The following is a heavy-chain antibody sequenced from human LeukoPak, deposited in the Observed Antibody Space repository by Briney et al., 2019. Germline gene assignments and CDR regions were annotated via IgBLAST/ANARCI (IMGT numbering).Heavy chain of an antibody. J-gene: IGHJ6*03. Sequence: SETLSLTCTVSGGSISSSSYYWGWIRQPPGKGLEWIGSIYYSGSTYYNPSLKSRVTISVDTSKNQFSLKLSSVTAADTAVYYCARGGGGSGSYYNVYYYYYMDVWGKGTTVTISS. CDR3: ARGGGGSGSYYNVYYYYYMDV. CDR1: GGSISSSSYY. D-gene: IGHD3-10*01. V-gene: IGHV4-39*01. CDR2: IYYSGST.